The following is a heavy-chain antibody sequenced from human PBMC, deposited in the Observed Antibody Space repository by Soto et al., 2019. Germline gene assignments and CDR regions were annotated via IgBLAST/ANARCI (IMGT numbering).Heavy chain of an antibody. J-gene: IGHJ4*02. Sequence: PAETLSLTCAVYGVSFSGYYWSWIRQPPGKGLEWIGEINHSGSTNYNPSLKSRVTISVDTSKNQFSLKMSSVTGADTAVYYCAGAGGIFDYWGQGTLVTVSS. D-gene: IGHD6-13*01. V-gene: IGHV4-34*01. CDR2: INHSGST. CDR3: AGAGGIFDY. CDR1: GVSFSGYY.